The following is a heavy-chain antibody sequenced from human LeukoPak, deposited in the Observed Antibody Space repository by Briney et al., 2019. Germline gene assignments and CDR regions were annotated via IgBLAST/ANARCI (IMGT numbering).Heavy chain of an antibody. Sequence: PSETLSLTCTVSGGSISSGDYHWSWIRQPPGKGLEWIGYIYYSGSTYYNPSLKSRVTISVDTSKNQFSLKLSSVTAADTAVYYCARDQRWPYYYGMDVWGQGTTVTVSS. CDR3: ARDQRWPYYYGMDV. CDR1: GGSISSGDYH. D-gene: IGHD6-13*01. V-gene: IGHV4-30-4*01. J-gene: IGHJ6*02. CDR2: IYYSGST.